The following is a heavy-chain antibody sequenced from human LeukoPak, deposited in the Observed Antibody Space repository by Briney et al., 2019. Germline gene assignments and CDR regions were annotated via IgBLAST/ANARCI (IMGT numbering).Heavy chain of an antibody. CDR3: ARDGEREMATTEGDFDY. J-gene: IGHJ4*02. Sequence: ASETLSLTCTVSGGSISSSSYYWGWIRQPPGKGLEWIGSIYYSGSTYYNPSLKSRVTISVDTSKNQFSLKLSSVTAADTAVYYCARDGEREMATTEGDFDYWGQGTLVTVSS. CDR1: GGSISSSSYY. CDR2: IYYSGST. V-gene: IGHV4-39*07. D-gene: IGHD5-24*01.